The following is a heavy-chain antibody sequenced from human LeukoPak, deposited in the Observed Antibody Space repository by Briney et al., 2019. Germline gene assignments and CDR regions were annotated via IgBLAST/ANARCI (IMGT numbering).Heavy chain of an antibody. Sequence: SETLSLTCTVSGGSISSSSYYCGWIRQPPGKGLEWIGSIYYSGSTYYNPSLKSRVTISVDTSKNQFSLKLSSVTAADTAVYYCALTLDYYGSGSYYDWYGMDVWGQGTTVTVSS. CDR3: ALTLDYYGSGSYYDWYGMDV. V-gene: IGHV4-39*01. J-gene: IGHJ6*02. D-gene: IGHD3-10*01. CDR1: GGSISSSSYY. CDR2: IYYSGST.